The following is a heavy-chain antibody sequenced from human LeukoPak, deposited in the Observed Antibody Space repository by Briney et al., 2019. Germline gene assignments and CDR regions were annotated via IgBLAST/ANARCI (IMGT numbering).Heavy chain of an antibody. Sequence: ASVKVSCKASGDTFSSYGVSWVRQAPGQGLEWMGWISAYNGNTNYAQKLQGRVTMTTDTSTSTAYMELRSLRSDDTAVYYCARVGPSNYYDSSEYFQHWGQGTLVTVSS. J-gene: IGHJ1*01. V-gene: IGHV1-18*01. CDR2: ISAYNGNT. CDR3: ARVGPSNYYDSSEYFQH. D-gene: IGHD3-22*01. CDR1: GDTFSSYG.